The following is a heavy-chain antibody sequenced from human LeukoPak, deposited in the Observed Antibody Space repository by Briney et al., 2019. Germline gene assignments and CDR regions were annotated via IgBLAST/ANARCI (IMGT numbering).Heavy chain of an antibody. CDR1: GFTFSSYE. CDR2: ISSSGSTI. Sequence: GGSLRLSCAASGFTFSSYEMNWVRQAPGKGLECVSYISSSGSTIYYADSVKGRFTISRDNAKNSLYLQMNSLRAEDTALYYCARGEAGEYYYYYMDVWGKGTTVTVSS. J-gene: IGHJ6*03. D-gene: IGHD1-26*01. CDR3: ARGEAGEYYYYYMDV. V-gene: IGHV3-48*03.